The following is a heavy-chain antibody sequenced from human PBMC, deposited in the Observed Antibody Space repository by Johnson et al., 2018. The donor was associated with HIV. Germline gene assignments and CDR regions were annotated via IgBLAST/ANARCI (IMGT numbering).Heavy chain of an antibody. CDR2: ISYDGSNK. Sequence: QVQLVESGGNLVQPGGSLRLSCAASAFTFSSYAMHWVRQAPGKGLEWVALISYDGSNKYYADSVKGRFTISRDNAKHSLYLQMNSLRAEDTAVYYCARSKDCSGGSCPDAFDIWGQGTMLIVSS. CDR1: AFTFSSYA. V-gene: IGHV3-30-3*01. D-gene: IGHD2-15*01. CDR3: ARSKDCSGGSCPDAFDI. J-gene: IGHJ3*02.